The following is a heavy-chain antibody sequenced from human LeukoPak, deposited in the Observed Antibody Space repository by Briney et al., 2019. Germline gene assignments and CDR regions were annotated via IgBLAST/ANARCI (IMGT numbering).Heavy chain of an antibody. J-gene: IGHJ4*02. V-gene: IGHV4-34*01. D-gene: IGHD6-19*01. Sequence: SETLSLTCAVYGGSFSGYYWSWIRQPPGKGLEWIGEINHSGSTNYNPSLKSRVTISVDTSKNQFSLKLSSVTAADTAVYYCARHSFNSSGWYLSFDYWGQGTLVTVSS. CDR2: INHSGST. CDR1: GGSFSGYY. CDR3: ARHSFNSSGWYLSFDY.